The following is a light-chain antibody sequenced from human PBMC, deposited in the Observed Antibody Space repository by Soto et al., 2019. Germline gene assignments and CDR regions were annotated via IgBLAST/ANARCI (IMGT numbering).Light chain of an antibody. V-gene: IGLV2-14*01. CDR3: SSYTNTDIGV. CDR1: SGDVGGYDY. Sequence: QSALTQPASVSGSPGQSITISCTGTSGDVGGYDYVSWYQQHPGKAPKLMIYAVRNRPSGVSNRFSGSKSGNTASLTISGLQADDEADYYCSSYTNTDIGVFGGGTKLTVL. CDR2: AVR. J-gene: IGLJ3*02.